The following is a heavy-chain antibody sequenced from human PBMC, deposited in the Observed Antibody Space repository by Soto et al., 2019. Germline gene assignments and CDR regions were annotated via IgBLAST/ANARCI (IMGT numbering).Heavy chain of an antibody. CDR1: GSSISSYY. Sequence: SETLSLTCTVSGSSISSYYWSWIRQPPGKGLEWIGYIYYSGSTNYIPSLKSRVTISVDTSKNQFSLKLSSVTAADTAVYYCAREDPYHYFDYWGQGILVTVSS. CDR3: AREDPYHYFDY. V-gene: IGHV4-59*01. CDR2: IYYSGST. J-gene: IGHJ4*02.